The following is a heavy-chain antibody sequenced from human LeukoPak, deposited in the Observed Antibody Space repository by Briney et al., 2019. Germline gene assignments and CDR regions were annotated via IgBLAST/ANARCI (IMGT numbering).Heavy chain of an antibody. V-gene: IGHV4-61*02. CDR2: IYTSGST. J-gene: IGHJ5*02. CDR3: ARVVAALLDNWFDP. D-gene: IGHD2-15*01. CDR1: GGSISSGSYY. Sequence: SQTLSLTCTVSGGSISSGSYYWSWIRQPAGKGLEWIGRIYTSGSTNYNPSLKSRVTISVDTSKTQFSLKLSSVTAADTAVYYCARVVAALLDNWFDPWGQGTLVTVSS.